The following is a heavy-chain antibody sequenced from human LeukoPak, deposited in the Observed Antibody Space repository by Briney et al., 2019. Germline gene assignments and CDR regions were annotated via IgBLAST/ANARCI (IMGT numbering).Heavy chain of an antibody. D-gene: IGHD4-17*01. CDR3: ARVSVRLATVTTSGATFDI. CDR1: GFTFSSYR. V-gene: IGHV3-21*01. CDR2: ISSSSSYI. Sequence: GGSLRLSCAASGFTFSSYRMNWVRQAPGKGLEWVSSISSSSSYIDYADSVKGRFTISRDNAKNSLYLQMNSLRADDTAVYYCARVSVRLATVTTSGATFDIWGQGTMVTVSS. J-gene: IGHJ3*02.